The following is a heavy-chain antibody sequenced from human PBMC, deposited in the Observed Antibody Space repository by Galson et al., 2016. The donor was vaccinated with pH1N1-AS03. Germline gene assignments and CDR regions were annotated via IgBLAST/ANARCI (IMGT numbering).Heavy chain of an antibody. Sequence: PALVTPTQTLTLTCTFSGFSLSTGGVHVAWIRQPPGKALEWLALVFWDGETRYNTSLGNKLTITKATSKNQVVLTMTNMDTVDTATYYCARSTYVNEGLDFRGQGTLFTVSS. J-gene: IGHJ4*02. CDR3: ARSTYVNEGLDF. CDR2: VFWDGET. V-gene: IGHV2-5*02. D-gene: IGHD3-10*02. CDR1: GFSLSTGGVH.